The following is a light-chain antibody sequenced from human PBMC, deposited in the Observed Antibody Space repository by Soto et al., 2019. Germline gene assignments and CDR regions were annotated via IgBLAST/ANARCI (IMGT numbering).Light chain of an antibody. CDR3: QQGYSNPCP. CDR1: QTVNTY. V-gene: IGKV1-39*01. J-gene: IGKJ1*01. CDR2: AAS. Sequence: DIQMNQSLATLSAPIGDRVTIPCRASQTVNTYLHWYQQKPGKAPKLLIYAASNLQSGVPSRFSGSGSGTNFTLSLNSLQPEDFATYYCQQGYSNPCPFGQGANVAIK.